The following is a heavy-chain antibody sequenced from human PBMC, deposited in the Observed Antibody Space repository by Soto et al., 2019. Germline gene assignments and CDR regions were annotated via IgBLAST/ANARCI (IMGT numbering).Heavy chain of an antibody. CDR2: IYYGGST. CDR3: ARSVVPAASNWFDP. Sequence: QVQLQESGPGLVKPSQTLSLPCTVSGGSIRSGDYYWSWIRQPPGKGLEWIGYIYYGGSTYYNPSRKSRVTISVDTSKNQFSLKLSSVTAADTAVYYCARSVVPAASNWFDPWGQGALVTVSS. D-gene: IGHD2-2*01. J-gene: IGHJ5*02. CDR1: GGSIRSGDYY. V-gene: IGHV4-30-4*01.